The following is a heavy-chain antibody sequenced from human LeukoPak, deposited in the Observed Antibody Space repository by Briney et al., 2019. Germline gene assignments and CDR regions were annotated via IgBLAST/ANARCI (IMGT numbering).Heavy chain of an antibody. V-gene: IGHV4-39*01. CDR3: ARCDFGSVSYSPRFDY. CDR1: GGSINSSSYY. CDR2: IYYRGST. J-gene: IGHJ4*02. D-gene: IGHD3-10*01. Sequence: ASATLSLTCTVSGGSINSSSYYWGWIRQPPGKGLERIGNIYYRGSTHYYPPLHSRARIWIDRSQHQFSLRRSAVTTADTAVYYCARCDFGSVSYSPRFDYWGQGTLVTVSS.